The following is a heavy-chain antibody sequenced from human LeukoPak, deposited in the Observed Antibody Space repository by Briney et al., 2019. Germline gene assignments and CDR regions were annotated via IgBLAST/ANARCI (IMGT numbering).Heavy chain of an antibody. CDR3: ARDRSSSEPDAFDI. J-gene: IGHJ3*02. CDR1: GGTFSSYT. D-gene: IGHD6-6*01. V-gene: IGHV1-2*02. CDR2: INPNSGGT. Sequence: ASVKVSCKASGGTFSSYTINWVRQAPGQGLEWMGWINPNSGGTNYAQKFQGRVTMTRDTSISTAYMELSRLRSDDTAVYYCARDRSSSEPDAFDIWGQGTMVTVSS.